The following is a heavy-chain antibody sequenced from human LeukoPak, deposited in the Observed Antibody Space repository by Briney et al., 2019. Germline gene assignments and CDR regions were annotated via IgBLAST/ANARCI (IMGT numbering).Heavy chain of an antibody. CDR1: GYTFTSYY. CDR3: ASEGYCSGGNCYRVYSFDS. CDR2: INPSGGST. Sequence: GASVKVSCKASGYTFTSYYMHWVRQAPGQGLEWMGIINPSGGSTSHAQKFQGRVTMTRDTSTRTVYMELSSLRSEDTAVYYCASEGYCSGGNCYRVYSFDSWGQGTLVTVSS. V-gene: IGHV1-46*01. D-gene: IGHD2-15*01. J-gene: IGHJ4*02.